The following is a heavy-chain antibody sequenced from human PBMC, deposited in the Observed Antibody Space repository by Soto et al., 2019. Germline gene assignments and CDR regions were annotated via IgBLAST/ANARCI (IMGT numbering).Heavy chain of an antibody. V-gene: IGHV1-69*13. CDR3: ARTGLWQDYYYYYGMDV. Sequence: SVKVSCKASGYTFSSYHMHWARQAPGQGLEWMGGIIPSFGTANYAQKFQGRVTITADESTSTAYMELSSLRSEDTAVYYCARTGLWQDYYYYYGMDVWGQGTTVTVSS. J-gene: IGHJ6*02. CDR2: IIPSFGTA. D-gene: IGHD3-16*01. CDR1: GYTFSSYH.